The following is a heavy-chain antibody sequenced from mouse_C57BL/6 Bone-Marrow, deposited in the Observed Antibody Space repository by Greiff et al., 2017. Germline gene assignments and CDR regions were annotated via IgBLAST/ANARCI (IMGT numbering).Heavy chain of an antibody. Sequence: DVLLVESGGGLVQPGGSMKLSCVASGFTFSNYWMHWVRQSPEEGLEWVAQISLKSDNYATHYAESGKGRFTISRDESKSSVYLQMNNLRADDTGVYYCTGPPLCPMITWAFAYWGQGALVTVSA. V-gene: IGHV6-3*01. CDR1: GFTFSNYW. J-gene: IGHJ3*01. CDR3: TGPPLCPMITWAFAY. CDR2: ISLKSDNYAT. D-gene: IGHD2-4*01.